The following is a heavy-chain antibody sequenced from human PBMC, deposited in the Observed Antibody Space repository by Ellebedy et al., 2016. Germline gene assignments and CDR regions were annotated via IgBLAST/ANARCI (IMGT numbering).Heavy chain of an antibody. CDR2: INHSGST. CDR3: ARGTLLPNTNWFDP. CDR1: GGSFSGYY. J-gene: IGHJ5*02. V-gene: IGHV4-34*01. Sequence: SETLSLTXAVYGGSFSGYYWSWIRQPPGKGLEWIGEINHSGSTNYNPSLKSRVTISVDTSKNQFSLKLSSVTAADTAVYYCARGTLLPNTNWFDPWGQGTLVTVSS. D-gene: IGHD1/OR15-1a*01.